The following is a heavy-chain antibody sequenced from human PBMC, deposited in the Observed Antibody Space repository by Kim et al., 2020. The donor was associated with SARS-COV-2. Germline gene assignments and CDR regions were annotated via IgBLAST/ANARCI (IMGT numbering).Heavy chain of an antibody. D-gene: IGHD6-13*01. CDR3: ARGLVGIAAAGIDY. V-gene: IGHV1-69*01. Sequence: AQKFQGRVTITADESTSTTYMGLSSLRSEDTAVYYCARGLVGIAAAGIDYWGQGTLVTVSS. J-gene: IGHJ4*02.